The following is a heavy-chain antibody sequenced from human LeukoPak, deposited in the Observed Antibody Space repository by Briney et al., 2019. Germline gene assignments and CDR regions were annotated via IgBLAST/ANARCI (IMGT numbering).Heavy chain of an antibody. CDR3: AKSSASGNYSYYGMDV. J-gene: IGHJ6*02. CDR2: ISFDGSNK. Sequence: GGSLRLSCAASGFTFSSYGMHWVRQAPGEGLEWVAFISFDGSNKYYADSVKGRFTISRDKSENTVYLQMNSLRAADTAVYYCAKSSASGNYSYYGMDVWGQGTTVILSS. V-gene: IGHV3-30*18. D-gene: IGHD3-10*01. CDR1: GFTFSSYG.